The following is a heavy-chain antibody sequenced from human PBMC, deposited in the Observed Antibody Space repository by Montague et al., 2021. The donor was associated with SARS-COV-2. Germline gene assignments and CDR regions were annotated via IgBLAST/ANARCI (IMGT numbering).Heavy chain of an antibody. V-gene: IGHV4-59*13. CDR3: ARDSLVASYYYYGVDV. CDR2: IYSSGST. J-gene: IGHJ6*02. Sequence: SETLSLTCTVSGGSISGYYWNWIRQPPGKGLEWIGYIYSSGSTNYNPSLKSRVTMSVDTSKNQLSLNLSSVTAADTAVYYCARDSLVASYYYYGVDVCGRGNMGSVA. CDR1: GGSISGYY. D-gene: IGHD2-2*01.